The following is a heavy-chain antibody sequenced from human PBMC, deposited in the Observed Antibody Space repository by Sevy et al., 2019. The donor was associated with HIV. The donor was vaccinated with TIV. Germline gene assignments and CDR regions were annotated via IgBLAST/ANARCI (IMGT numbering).Heavy chain of an antibody. Sequence: GGSLRLSCAASGFTFSTYWMNWVRQAPGKGLEWVANIKQDGSGKNYVDSVKGRFTISRDNARNSLFLELNSLKVEDTAVYYCATDLFSSSSADVFDIWRQGTMVTVSS. CDR1: GFTFSTYW. D-gene: IGHD6-6*01. CDR2: IKQDGSGK. V-gene: IGHV3-7*01. CDR3: ATDLFSSSSADVFDI. J-gene: IGHJ3*02.